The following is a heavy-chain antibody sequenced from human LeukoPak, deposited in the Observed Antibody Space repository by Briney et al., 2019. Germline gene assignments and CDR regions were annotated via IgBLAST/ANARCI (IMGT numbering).Heavy chain of an antibody. V-gene: IGHV3-21*01. CDR2: ISSSSSYI. CDR1: GFTFSSYS. Sequence: GGSLRLSCAASGFTFSSYSMNWVRQAPGKGLEWVSSISSSSSYIYYADSVKGRFTISRDNAKNSLYLQMNSLRAEDTAVYYCASLSSGWSPWGDYWGQGTLVTVSS. D-gene: IGHD6-19*01. J-gene: IGHJ4*02. CDR3: ASLSSGWSPWGDY.